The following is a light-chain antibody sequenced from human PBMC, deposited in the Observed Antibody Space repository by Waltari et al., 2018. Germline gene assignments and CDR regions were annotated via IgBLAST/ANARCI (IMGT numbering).Light chain of an antibody. J-gene: IGLJ2*01. CDR1: RSNIGTTP. V-gene: IGLV1-44*01. CDR3: ATWDDSLNGVV. CDR2: SNN. Sequence: QSVLTQPPSASGTPGQGVTISCSGSRSNIGTTPVNWYQQLPGTAPKVLIYSNNQRPSGVPDRFSGSKSGTSASLAVSGLQSEDEGDYYCATWDDSLNGVVFGGGTKLTVL.